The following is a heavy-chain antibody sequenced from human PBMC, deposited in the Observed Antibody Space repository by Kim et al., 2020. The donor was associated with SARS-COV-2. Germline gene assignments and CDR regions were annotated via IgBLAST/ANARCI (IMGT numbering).Heavy chain of an antibody. CDR2: ISWDGGST. J-gene: IGHJ6*02. V-gene: IGHV3-43*01. D-gene: IGHD2-15*01. Sequence: GGSLRLSCAASGFTFDDYTMHWVRQAPGKGLEWVSLISWDGGSTYYADSVKGRFTISRDNSKNSLYLQMNSLRTEDTALYYCAKDERDCSGGSCRDYYGMDVWGQGTTVTVSS. CDR1: GFTFDDYT. CDR3: AKDERDCSGGSCRDYYGMDV.